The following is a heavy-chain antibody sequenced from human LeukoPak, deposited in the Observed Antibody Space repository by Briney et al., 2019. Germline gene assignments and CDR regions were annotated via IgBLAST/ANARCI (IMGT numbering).Heavy chain of an antibody. CDR2: IIPIFGTA. D-gene: IGHD6-13*01. CDR3: ARNPIAAAGRWFDP. V-gene: IGHV1-69*05. CDR1: GGTFSSYA. J-gene: IGHJ5*02. Sequence: ASVKVSCKASGGTFSSYAISWVRQAPGQGLEWMGGIIPIFGTANYAQKFQGRVTITTDESTSTAYMELSSLRYEDTAVYYCARNPIAAAGRWFDPWGQGTLVTVSS.